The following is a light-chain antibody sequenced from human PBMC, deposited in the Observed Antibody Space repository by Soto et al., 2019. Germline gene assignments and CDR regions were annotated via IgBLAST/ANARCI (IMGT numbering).Light chain of an antibody. CDR3: SSFAGGGNPVL. V-gene: IGLV2-8*01. Sequence: QSVLTQSPSESGSLGQSVTISCTGTSSDVGGYNYVSWHQQHPGKAPKVMIYEVTKRPPGVPDRFSGSKSGNTASLTVSGLQAEDEADYYCSSFAGGGNPVLLGGGTKLTVL. CDR1: SSDVGGYNY. J-gene: IGLJ2*01. CDR2: EVT.